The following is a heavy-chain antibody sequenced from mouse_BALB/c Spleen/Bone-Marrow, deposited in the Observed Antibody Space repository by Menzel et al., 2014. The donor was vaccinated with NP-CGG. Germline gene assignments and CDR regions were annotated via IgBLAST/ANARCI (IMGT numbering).Heavy chain of an antibody. D-gene: IGHD6-2*01. CDR3: AREGGLVPDYFDY. Sequence: EVQLQQSGPELVKPGASVKISCKASGYSFTGYYMHWVKQSHVKSLEWIGRINPYNGATSYNQNFKDKASLTLDKSSSTAYMEVHSLTSEDSAVYYCAREGGLVPDYFDYWGQGTTLTVSS. J-gene: IGHJ2*01. CDR2: INPYNGAT. CDR1: GYSFTGYY. V-gene: IGHV1-31*01.